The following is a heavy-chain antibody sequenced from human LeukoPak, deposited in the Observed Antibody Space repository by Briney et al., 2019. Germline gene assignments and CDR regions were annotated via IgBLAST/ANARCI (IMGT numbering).Heavy chain of an antibody. CDR1: GFTFSSYA. V-gene: IGHV3-23*01. CDR3: ARGIRSRGYSYGSLDY. Sequence: PGGSLRLSCAASGFTFSSYAMSWVRQAPGKGLEWVSAISGSGGSTYYADSVKGRFTISRDNSKNTLYLQMDSLRAEDTAVYYCARGIRSRGYSYGSLDYWGQGTLVTVSS. J-gene: IGHJ4*02. D-gene: IGHD5-18*01. CDR2: ISGSGGST.